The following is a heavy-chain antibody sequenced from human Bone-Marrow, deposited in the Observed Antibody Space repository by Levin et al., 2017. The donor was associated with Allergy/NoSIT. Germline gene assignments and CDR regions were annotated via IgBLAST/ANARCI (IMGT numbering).Heavy chain of an antibody. CDR3: AHRRGGSYFGY. CDR2: IYWDDDK. D-gene: IGHD1-26*01. J-gene: IGHJ4*02. Sequence: KLSGPTLVKPIQTLTLTCTFSGFSLTTSGVGVGWIRQPPGKALEWLALIYWDDDKRYSPSLKSRLTITKDPSKNQVVLTMTNMDSVDTATYYCAHRRGGSYFGYWGQGALVTVSS. CDR1: GFSLTTSGVG. V-gene: IGHV2-5*02.